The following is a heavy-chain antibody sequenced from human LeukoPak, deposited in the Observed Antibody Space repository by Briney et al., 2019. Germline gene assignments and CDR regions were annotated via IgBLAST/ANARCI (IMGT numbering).Heavy chain of an antibody. CDR2: INHSGST. D-gene: IGHD1-26*01. V-gene: IGHV4-34*01. J-gene: IGHJ4*02. Sequence: SETRSLTCAVYGGSFSGYYWSWIRQPPAKGMEWIGEINHSGSTNYNPSLKSRVTMSVDTSKNQFSLKLSSVTAADTAVYYCARSPSGSYYFDYWGQGTLVTVSS. CDR3: ARSPSGSYYFDY. CDR1: GGSFSGYY.